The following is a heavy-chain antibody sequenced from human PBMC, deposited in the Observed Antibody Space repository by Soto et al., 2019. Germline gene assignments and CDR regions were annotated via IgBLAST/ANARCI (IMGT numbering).Heavy chain of an antibody. V-gene: IGHV4-39*01. CDR3: ARTTGRHLDF. D-gene: IGHD4-4*01. CDR1: AGSLSFSKVF. J-gene: IGHJ4*02. Sequence: SETLSLTCTIYAGSLSFSKVFWGWVRQPPGKGLEWIGNIDYSGTAYFNPSLGTRVTFPVDTSKNQFSLTLYSVTAADTAVYYCARTTGRHLDFWGQGIMVT. CDR2: IDYSGTA.